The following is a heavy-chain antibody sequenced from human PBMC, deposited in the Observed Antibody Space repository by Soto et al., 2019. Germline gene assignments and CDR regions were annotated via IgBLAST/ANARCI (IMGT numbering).Heavy chain of an antibody. CDR2: LSASGRT. CDR3: ARGMGCYFDL. Sequence: SETLSLTCAISGDSIGNFYWSWIRQPAGKGLESLGRLSASGRTNYSPSLQSRVTMSLDRSKNRFSLRLTSVSAADTAVYFCARGMGCYFDLWGRGTPVTVSS. D-gene: IGHD2-8*01. CDR1: GDSIGNFY. J-gene: IGHJ2*01. V-gene: IGHV4-4*07.